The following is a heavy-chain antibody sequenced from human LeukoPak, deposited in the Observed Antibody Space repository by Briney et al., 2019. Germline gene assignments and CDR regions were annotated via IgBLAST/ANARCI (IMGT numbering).Heavy chain of an antibody. D-gene: IGHD2-2*01. J-gene: IGHJ4*02. CDR2: FDPEDGET. Sequence: ASVKVSCKVSGYTLTELSMHWVRQAPGKGLEWMGGFDPEDGETIYAQKFQGRVTMTEDTSTDTAYMELSSLRSEDTAVYYCATGYCSSTSCYRGYFDYWGQGTLVTVSS. V-gene: IGHV1-24*01. CDR1: GYTLTELS. CDR3: ATGYCSSTSCYRGYFDY.